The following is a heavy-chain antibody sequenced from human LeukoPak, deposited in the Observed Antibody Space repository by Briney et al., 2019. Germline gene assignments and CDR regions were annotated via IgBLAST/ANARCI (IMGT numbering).Heavy chain of an antibody. Sequence: KPSETLSLTSTVSGVSISSSSYYWGWIRQPPGKGLRWMGSIYYSGSTFYNPSLKSRVTISLDTSNNQSSRKLSSATATDTAVYFCARQSSTSCYIDYWGQGTLVAVSS. V-gene: IGHV4-39*01. CDR1: GVSISSSSYY. D-gene: IGHD2-2*02. J-gene: IGHJ4*02. CDR2: IYYSGST. CDR3: ARQSSTSCYIDY.